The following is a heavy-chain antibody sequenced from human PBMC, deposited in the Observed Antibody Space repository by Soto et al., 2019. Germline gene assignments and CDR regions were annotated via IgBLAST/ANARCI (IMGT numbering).Heavy chain of an antibody. V-gene: IGHV1-18*01. CDR3: ARGRYGDY. J-gene: IGHJ4*02. D-gene: IGHD1-1*01. CDR1: GYAFTTYG. CDR2: ISAHNGNT. Sequence: QVHLVQSGAEVKKPGASVKVSCQGSGYAFTTYGITWVRQAPGQGLEWMGWISAHNGNTNYAQKLQGRVTVTRDTSTSTAYMALRSLGYDDTAVHYCARGRYGDYWGQGALVTVSS.